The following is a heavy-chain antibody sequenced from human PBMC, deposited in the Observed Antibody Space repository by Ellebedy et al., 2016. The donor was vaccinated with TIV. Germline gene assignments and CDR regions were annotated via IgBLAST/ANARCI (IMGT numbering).Heavy chain of an antibody. CDR3: ARQTFLPEPHY. V-gene: IGHV4-39*01. CDR1: GGSISSSSHF. Sequence: SETLSLTXTVSGGSISSSSHFWGWIRQPPGRRLEWIGSLYYSGNTYYNTSLKSRITISVDTSKSQISLNLSSVTASDTAVYYCARQTFLPEPHYWGQGILVTVSS. J-gene: IGHJ4*02. D-gene: IGHD2/OR15-2a*01. CDR2: LYYSGNT.